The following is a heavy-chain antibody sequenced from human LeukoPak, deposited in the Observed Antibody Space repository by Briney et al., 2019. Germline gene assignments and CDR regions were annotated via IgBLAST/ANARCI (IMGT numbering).Heavy chain of an antibody. CDR2: IFPSGPT. CDR3: ARVGATLTTAYFDS. CDR1: GGSISRSNW. Sequence: SDTLSLTCAVSGGSISRSNWWSWVRQPPGKGLEWIGEIFPSGPTNYNPSLRSRFTLSVDTSKNQFSLKLSSVTAADTAVYYCARVGATLTTAYFDSWGQGTLVTVSS. V-gene: IGHV4-4*02. J-gene: IGHJ4*02. D-gene: IGHD4-17*01.